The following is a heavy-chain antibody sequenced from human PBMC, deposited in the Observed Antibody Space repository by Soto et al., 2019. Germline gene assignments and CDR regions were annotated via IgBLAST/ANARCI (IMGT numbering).Heavy chain of an antibody. CDR2: ISPKSGGT. D-gene: IGHD6-19*01. J-gene: IGHJ4*02. CDR3: ARPPGYISDWYYFDL. CDR1: GYTFIDYY. Sequence: ASVKVSCKGSGYTFIDYYMHWVRLAPGQGFEWMGRISPKSGGTNYAQKFQGRVTMTWDTSRNTAYMELSSLMSEDTAVYYCARPPGYISDWYYFDLWGQGTLVTVSS. V-gene: IGHV1-2*02.